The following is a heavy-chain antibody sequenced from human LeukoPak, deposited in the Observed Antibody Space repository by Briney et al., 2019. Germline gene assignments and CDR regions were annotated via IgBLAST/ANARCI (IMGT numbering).Heavy chain of an antibody. J-gene: IGHJ4*02. Sequence: GGSLRLSCAASGFTFSSFALSWVRQAPGKGLEWVSSISGSGDSTYYMESVKGRFTISRDNSENTLYLQMNSLRADDTAVYYCARDRVGATGDWGQGTLVTVSS. CDR2: ISGSGDST. D-gene: IGHD1-26*01. V-gene: IGHV3-23*01. CDR3: ARDRVGATGD. CDR1: GFTFSSFA.